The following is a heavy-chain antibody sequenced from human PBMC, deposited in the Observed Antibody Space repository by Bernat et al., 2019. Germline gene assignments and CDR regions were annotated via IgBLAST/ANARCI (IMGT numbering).Heavy chain of an antibody. CDR2: IYYSGST. Sequence: QLQLQESGPGLVKPSETLSLTCTVSGGSISSSSYYWGWIRQPPGKGLEWIGSIYYSGSTYYNPSLKSRVTISVDTSKNQFSLKLSSVTAADTAVYYCAKGDRPYSSSRHPLDYWGQGTLVTVSS. V-gene: IGHV4-39*01. D-gene: IGHD6-6*01. J-gene: IGHJ4*02. CDR3: AKGDRPYSSSRHPLDY. CDR1: GGSISSSSYY.